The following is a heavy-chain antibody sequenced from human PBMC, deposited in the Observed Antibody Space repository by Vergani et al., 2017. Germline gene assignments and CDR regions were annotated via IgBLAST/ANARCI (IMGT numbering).Heavy chain of an antibody. D-gene: IGHD6-6*01. CDR2: ISGSGGST. Sequence: EVQLLESGGGLVQPGGSLRLSCAASGFTFSSYAMSWVRQAPGKGLEWVSAISGSGGSTYYADSVTGRFTISRDNSKNTLYLQMNSLRADDTAGYYCAKVLRQLGPRSYWYFDLWGRGTLVTVSS. V-gene: IGHV3-23*01. J-gene: IGHJ2*01. CDR1: GFTFSSYA. CDR3: AKVLRQLGPRSYWYFDL.